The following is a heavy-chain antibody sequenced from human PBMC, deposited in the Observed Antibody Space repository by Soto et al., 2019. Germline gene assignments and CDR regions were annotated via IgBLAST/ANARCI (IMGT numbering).Heavy chain of an antibody. Sequence: QITLKESGPTLVKPTQTLTLTCTFSGFSLSTSGVGVGWIRQPPGKALEWLALIYWDDDKRYSPSLKSRLTITKDTTKNQVVLTMTNMDPVNTATDSCAHTLRRWLGEFTYDAFDIWGQGTMVTVSS. CDR3: AHTLRRWLGEFTYDAFDI. CDR2: IYWDDDK. V-gene: IGHV2-5*02. CDR1: GFSLSTSGVG. J-gene: IGHJ3*02. D-gene: IGHD3-10*01.